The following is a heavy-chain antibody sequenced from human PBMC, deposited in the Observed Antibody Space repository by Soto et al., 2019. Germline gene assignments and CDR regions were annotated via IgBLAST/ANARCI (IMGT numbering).Heavy chain of an antibody. J-gene: IGHJ3*02. CDR3: AKDPSIAEWYDAFDI. Sequence: QVQLVESGGGVVQPGRSLRLSCAASGFTFSSYGMHWVRQAPGKGLEWVAVISYDGSNKYYADSVKGRFTISRDNSKNTLYLQMNSLRAEDTAVYYCAKDPSIAEWYDAFDIWGQGTMVTVSS. D-gene: IGHD3-3*01. CDR2: ISYDGSNK. CDR1: GFTFSSYG. V-gene: IGHV3-30*18.